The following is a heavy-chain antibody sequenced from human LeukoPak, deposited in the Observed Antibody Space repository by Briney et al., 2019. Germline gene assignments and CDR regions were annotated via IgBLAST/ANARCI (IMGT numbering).Heavy chain of an antibody. V-gene: IGHV1-18*01. J-gene: IGHJ4*02. Sequence: AAVKVSCKASGYTFTSYGISWVRQAPGQGLEWMGRISAYNGNTNYAQKLQGRVTMTTDTSTSTAYMELRSLRSDDTAVYYCAREARYCSGGSCSFLDYWGQGTLVTVSS. CDR1: GYTFTSYG. CDR3: AREARYCSGGSCSFLDY. CDR2: ISAYNGNT. D-gene: IGHD2-15*01.